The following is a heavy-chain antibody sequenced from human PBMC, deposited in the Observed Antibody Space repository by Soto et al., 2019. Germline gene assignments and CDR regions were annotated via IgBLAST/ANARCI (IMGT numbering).Heavy chain of an antibody. Sequence: QVQLVHSGAEVKKPGSSVKVSCKASGGTFSSYAISWVRQAPGQGLAWMGGIIPIFGTANYAQKFQGRVTITADKSTSTAYMELSSLRSEDTAVYYCARTNYYYYGMDVWGQGTTVTVSS. CDR1: GGTFSSYA. CDR3: ARTNYYYYGMDV. CDR2: IIPIFGTA. V-gene: IGHV1-69*06. J-gene: IGHJ6*02.